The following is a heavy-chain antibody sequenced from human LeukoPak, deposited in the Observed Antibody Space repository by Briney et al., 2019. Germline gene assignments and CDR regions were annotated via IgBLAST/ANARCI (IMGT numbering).Heavy chain of an antibody. CDR3: SRDDDRSGYLEY. J-gene: IGHJ4*02. Sequence: GGSLRLSRAASGFIFSSYGMHWVRQAPGKGLEWVAVIWYDGSNKYYADSVKGRFTISRDNSKNTLYLQMNSLRAEDTAVYYCSRDDDRSGYLEYWGQGTLVTGSS. V-gene: IGHV3-33*01. D-gene: IGHD3-22*01. CDR1: GFIFSSYG. CDR2: IWYDGSNK.